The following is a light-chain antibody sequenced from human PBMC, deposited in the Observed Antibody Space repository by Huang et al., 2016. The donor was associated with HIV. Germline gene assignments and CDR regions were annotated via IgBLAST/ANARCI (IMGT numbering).Light chain of an antibody. Sequence: DIQMTQSPSSVSASVGDRVTITCRASQDISSWLAWYQQKPGTAPKLLIYAASSLQSGVPSRFSGTGSGTDFTLTISSLQPEDFATYYCQLATSFPPWAFGQGTKVEIK. V-gene: IGKV1-12*01. J-gene: IGKJ1*01. CDR2: AAS. CDR3: QLATSFPPWA. CDR1: QDISSW.